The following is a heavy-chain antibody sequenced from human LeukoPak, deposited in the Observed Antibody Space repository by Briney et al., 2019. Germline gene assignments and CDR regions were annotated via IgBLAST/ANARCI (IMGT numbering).Heavy chain of an antibody. CDR3: ARTATTVTTSVDYGMDV. V-gene: IGHV1-69*04. Sequence: ASVKVSCKASGGSFISYVITWVRQAPGQGLEWMGRIIPILNVANFEQKFQGRVSITRDTSASTAYMELSSLRSEDTAVYYCARTATTVTTSVDYGMDVWGQGTTVTVSS. CDR2: IIPILNVA. D-gene: IGHD4-17*01. J-gene: IGHJ6*02. CDR1: GGSFISYV.